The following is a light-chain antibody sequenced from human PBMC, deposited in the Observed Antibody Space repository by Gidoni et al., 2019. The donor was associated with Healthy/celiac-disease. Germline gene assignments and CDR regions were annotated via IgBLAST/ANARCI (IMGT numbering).Light chain of an antibody. CDR2: GAS. CDR3: QQYGSSPPVT. Sequence: EIVLKQSPGTLSLSPGERATLSCRASQRVSSSYLAWYQQKPGQAPRLLIYGASSRATGIPDRFSGSGSGTDFTLTISRLEPEDFAVYYCQQYGSSPPVTFGQGTKVEIK. CDR1: QRVSSSY. V-gene: IGKV3-20*01. J-gene: IGKJ1*01.